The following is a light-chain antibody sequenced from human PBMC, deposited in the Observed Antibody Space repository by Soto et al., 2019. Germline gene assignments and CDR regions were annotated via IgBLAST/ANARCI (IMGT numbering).Light chain of an antibody. CDR2: DVT. Sequence: QSALTQPASVSGSPGQSITISCTGSSSDVGAYNYVSWYQQHTGKAPKLMIYDVTNGPSGVSIRFSGSKSGNTASLTISGLQAEDEADYYCSSYTSSNTLLFGTGTNVTVL. V-gene: IGLV2-14*03. J-gene: IGLJ1*01. CDR3: SSYTSSNTLL. CDR1: SSDVGAYNY.